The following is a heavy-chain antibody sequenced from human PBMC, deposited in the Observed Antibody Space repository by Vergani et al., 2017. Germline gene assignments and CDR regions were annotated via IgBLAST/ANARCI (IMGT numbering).Heavy chain of an antibody. CDR1: GYTFTGYY. Sequence: QVQLVQSGAEVKKPGASVKVSCKASGYTFTGYYMHWVRPAPGQGGEWMGWINPNSGGTTYAQKFQGWVNMTRDTSISTAYMELSRLGSDDTAVYCCARSLGIRDYFDYWGQGTLVTVSS. V-gene: IGHV1-2*04. CDR2: INPNSGGT. D-gene: IGHD7-27*01. CDR3: ARSLGIRDYFDY. J-gene: IGHJ4*02.